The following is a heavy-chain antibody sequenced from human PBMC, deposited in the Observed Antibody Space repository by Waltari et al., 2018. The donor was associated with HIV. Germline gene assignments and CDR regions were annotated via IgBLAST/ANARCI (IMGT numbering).Heavy chain of an antibody. CDR3: ARHSSSHPYYYAMDV. V-gene: IGHV3-23*01. D-gene: IGHD6-13*01. J-gene: IGHJ6*02. Sequence: EVQLLESGGGLVQPGQSLRISCTVSGFSFVTYAMSWVRQAPGKGLGGVSAISGTLDHTFYAYSVKGRFTITRDNSKRTLYLQMNSLRAEDTALYYCARHSSSHPYYYAMDVWGQGTTVTVSS. CDR1: GFSFVTYA. CDR2: ISGTLDHT.